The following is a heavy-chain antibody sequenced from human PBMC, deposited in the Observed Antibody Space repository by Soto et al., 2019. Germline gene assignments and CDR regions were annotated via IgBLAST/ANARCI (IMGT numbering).Heavy chain of an antibody. V-gene: IGHV3-11*01. CDR3: ARVRDYDSQYYYYYYYMDV. CDR1: GFTFSDYY. J-gene: IGHJ6*03. Sequence: GGSLRLSCAASGFTFSDYYMSWIRQAPGKGLERVSYISSSGSTIYYADSVKGRFTISRDNAKNSLYLQMNSLRAEDTAVYYCARVRDYDSQYYYYYYYMDVWGKGTTVTVSS. D-gene: IGHD5-12*01. CDR2: ISSSGSTI.